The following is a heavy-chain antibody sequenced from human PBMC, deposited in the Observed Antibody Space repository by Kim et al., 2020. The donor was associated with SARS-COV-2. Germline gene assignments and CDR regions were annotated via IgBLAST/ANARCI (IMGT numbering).Heavy chain of an antibody. CDR3: ARAIAKNWFDP. V-gene: IGHV4-59*12. CDR2: T. Sequence: TTYHPSLKSRVTISVDTSKNQFSLKLSSVTAADTAVYYCARAIAKNWFDPWGQGTLVTVSS. J-gene: IGHJ5*02. D-gene: IGHD2-2*02.